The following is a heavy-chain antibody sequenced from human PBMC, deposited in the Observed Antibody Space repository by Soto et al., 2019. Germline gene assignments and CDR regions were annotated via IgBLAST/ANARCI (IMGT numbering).Heavy chain of an antibody. J-gene: IGHJ4*02. Sequence: QVQLVESGGGVVQPGRSLRLSCAASGFTFSSYAMHWVRQAPGKGLEWVAVISYDGSNKYYADSVKGRFTISRDNSKNTLYLQMNSLRAEDTAVYYCARVTFTTVTTAGYFDYWGQGTLVTVSS. V-gene: IGHV3-30-3*01. CDR3: ARVTFTTVTTAGYFDY. D-gene: IGHD4-17*01. CDR2: ISYDGSNK. CDR1: GFTFSSYA.